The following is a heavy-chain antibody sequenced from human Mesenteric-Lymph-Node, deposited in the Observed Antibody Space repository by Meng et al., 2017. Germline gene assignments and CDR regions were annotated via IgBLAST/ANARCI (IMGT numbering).Heavy chain of an antibody. CDR2: IFPEDSDF. CDR3: ARRLRFFAGYYDY. D-gene: IGHD3-3*01. CDR1: GYSFTDYW. V-gene: IGHV5-51*01. Sequence: GESLKISCRASGYSFTDYWIGWVRQVPGKGLEWMGIIFPEDSDFRYGPSFQGRVTISVDKSINTAYLQGSSLQASDTAMYYCARRLRFFAGYYDYWGQGTLVTVSS. J-gene: IGHJ4*02.